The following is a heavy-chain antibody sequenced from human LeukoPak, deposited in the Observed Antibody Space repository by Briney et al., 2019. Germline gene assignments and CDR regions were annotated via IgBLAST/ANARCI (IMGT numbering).Heavy chain of an antibody. Sequence: ASVKVSCKASGYTFTSYYMHWVRQAPGQGLEWMGIINPSGGSTSYAQKFQGRVTMTRDTSTSTVYMELSSLRSEDTAVYYCARGGELWFGEGLEGDYWGQGTLVTVSS. V-gene: IGHV1-46*01. CDR1: GYTFTSYY. CDR2: INPSGGST. D-gene: IGHD3-10*01. J-gene: IGHJ4*02. CDR3: ARGGELWFGEGLEGDY.